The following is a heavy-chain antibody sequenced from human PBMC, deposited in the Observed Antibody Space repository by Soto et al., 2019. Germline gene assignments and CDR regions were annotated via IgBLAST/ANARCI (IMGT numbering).Heavy chain of an antibody. CDR1: GFTFSSYG. CDR2: IWYDGSNK. V-gene: IGHV3-33*01. CDR3: ARDSFGGGSYATKWGTYYYYGMDV. D-gene: IGHD2-15*01. Sequence: PGGSLRLSCAASGFTFSSYGMHWVRQAPGKGLEWVAVIWYDGSNKYYADSVKGRFTISRDNSKNTLYLQMNSLRAEDTAVYYCARDSFGGGSYATKWGTYYYYGMDVWGQGTTVTVSS. J-gene: IGHJ6*02.